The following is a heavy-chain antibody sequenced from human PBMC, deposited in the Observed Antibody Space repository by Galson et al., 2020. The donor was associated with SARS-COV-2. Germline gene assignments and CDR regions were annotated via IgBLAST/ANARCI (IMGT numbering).Heavy chain of an antibody. V-gene: IGHV1-2*02. J-gene: IGHJ4*02. CDR2: INPNTGDT. Sequence: ASVKVSCKASGYSFTGYYMHWVRQAPGQGLEWMGWINPNTGDTKYNQKFQGRVSMTRDTSITTAYMEMSRLTSDDTAVYYCARDRISAPDDFDYWGQGTLVTVSS. CDR3: ARDRISAPDDFDY. CDR1: GYSFTGYY. D-gene: IGHD6-13*01.